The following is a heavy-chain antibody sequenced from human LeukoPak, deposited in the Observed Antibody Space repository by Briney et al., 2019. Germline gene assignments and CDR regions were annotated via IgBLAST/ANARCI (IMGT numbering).Heavy chain of an antibody. V-gene: IGHV1-2*02. D-gene: IGHD3-9*01. Sequence: ASMKVSCKASGYTFTGYYMHCVRQAPGQWLEWMGWINPNSGGTNYAQKFQGRVTMTRDTSISTAYMELSRLRSDDTAFFFQAEDGIRDFDSYYFDYWGQGTLVTVSS. J-gene: IGHJ4*02. CDR1: GYTFTGYY. CDR2: INPNSGGT. CDR3: AEDGIRDFDSYYFDY.